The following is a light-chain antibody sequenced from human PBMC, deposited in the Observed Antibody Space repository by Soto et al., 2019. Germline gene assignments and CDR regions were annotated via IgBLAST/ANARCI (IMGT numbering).Light chain of an antibody. CDR3: SSYTSSSTS. J-gene: IGLJ2*01. V-gene: IGLV2-14*01. CDR2: DVS. CDR1: SSDVGGYNY. Sequence: QSVLTQPASVSGSPGQSITISCTGTSSDVGGYNYVSWYQQHPGKAPKLMIYDVSNRPSGVSNRFSGSKSGNTASLTISGLQAEYEADYYCSSYTSSSTSFGGGTKLTVL.